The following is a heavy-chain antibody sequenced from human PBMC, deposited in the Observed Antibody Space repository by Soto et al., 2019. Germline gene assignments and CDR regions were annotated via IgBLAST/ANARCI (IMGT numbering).Heavy chain of an antibody. Sequence: QVQLVESGGGVVQPGRSLRLSCAASGFTFSNYAMHWVRQAPGRGLEWVAVISYDGSNKYYADSVKGRFTISRDNSKNAQYLQMNSLRGEDTAVFYCARGVDTMIAVESPDYWGQGTLVTVSS. V-gene: IGHV3-30*03. CDR3: ARGVDTMIAVESPDY. D-gene: IGHD3-22*01. CDR2: ISYDGSNK. CDR1: GFTFSNYA. J-gene: IGHJ4*02.